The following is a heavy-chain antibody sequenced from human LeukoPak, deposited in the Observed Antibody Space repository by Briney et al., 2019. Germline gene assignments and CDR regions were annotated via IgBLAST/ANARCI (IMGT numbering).Heavy chain of an antibody. D-gene: IGHD6-13*01. CDR3: AKETAAGTLFFDY. J-gene: IGHJ4*02. CDR1: GFMFSIYA. Sequence: PGGSLRLSCAASGFMFSIYAMSWVRQAPGKGLEWVSVLSGSSDSTYYADSVKGRFTISRDNSKNTLYLQMTSLRAEDTAVYYCAKETAAGTLFFDYWGQGTLVTVSS. V-gene: IGHV3-23*01. CDR2: LSGSSDST.